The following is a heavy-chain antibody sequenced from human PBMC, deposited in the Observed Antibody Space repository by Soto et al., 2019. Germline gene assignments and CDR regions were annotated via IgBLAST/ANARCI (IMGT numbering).Heavy chain of an antibody. V-gene: IGHV4-59*08. Sequence: SETLSLTCTVSGGSISSYYWSWIPQPPRKGLEWIGYISYSGSTNYNPSLKSRVTISVDTSKNQFSLKLTSVTAADTAVYYCARHLGYDSSGYYRNWFDPCGQGTLVTVS. D-gene: IGHD3-22*01. CDR1: GGSISSYY. J-gene: IGHJ5*02. CDR2: ISYSGST. CDR3: ARHLGYDSSGYYRNWFDP.